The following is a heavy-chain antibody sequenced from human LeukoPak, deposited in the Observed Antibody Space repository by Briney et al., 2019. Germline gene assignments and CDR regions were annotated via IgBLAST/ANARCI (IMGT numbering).Heavy chain of an antibody. D-gene: IGHD1-1*01. CDR3: ARAVSGTPRWFDP. V-gene: IGHV4-30-2*01. Sequence: SGTLSLTCAVSGGSISSGGYSWSWIRQPPGKGLEWIGYIYHSGSTYYNPSLKSRVTISVDRSKNQFSLKLSSVTAADTAVYYCARAVSGTPRWFDPWGQGTLVTVSS. CDR1: GGSISSGGYS. J-gene: IGHJ5*02. CDR2: IYHSGST.